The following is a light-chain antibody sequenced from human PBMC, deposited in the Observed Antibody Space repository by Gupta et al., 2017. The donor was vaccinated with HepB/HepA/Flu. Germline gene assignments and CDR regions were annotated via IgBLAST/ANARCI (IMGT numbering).Light chain of an antibody. V-gene: IGKV1-39*01. CDR1: QSISGY. CDR2: AVS. J-gene: IGKJ2*01. Sequence: DIEMTQSPAPLSVSLGERVTISCRASQSISGYVTWYQQKPGNAPKLLNYAVSRAANRVPARFSGRGSGTDFTLTISRLHSEDSATYYCQQNNRSPITFGQGTKLEIK. CDR3: QQNNRSPIT.